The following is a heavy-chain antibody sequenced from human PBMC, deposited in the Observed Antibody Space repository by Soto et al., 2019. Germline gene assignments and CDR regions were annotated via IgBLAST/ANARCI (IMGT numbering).Heavy chain of an antibody. CDR3: VSGGY. J-gene: IGHJ4*02. Sequence: GSLRLSCAVSALTVSSDSMNWVRQAPGKGLEWVSVIYSGGSMYADSVKGRFTISRDNSKSTLYLQMNSLRVEDTAIYYCVSGGYWGQGTLVTVSS. D-gene: IGHD3-10*01. CDR1: ALTVSSDS. V-gene: IGHV3-53*01. CDR2: IYSGGS.